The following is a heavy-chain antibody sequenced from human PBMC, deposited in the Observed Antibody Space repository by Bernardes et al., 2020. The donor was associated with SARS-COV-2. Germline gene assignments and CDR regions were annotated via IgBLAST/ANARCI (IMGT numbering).Heavy chain of an antibody. D-gene: IGHD3-10*01. CDR2: IYFTGTT. V-gene: IGHV4-30-4*01. CDR1: GDSVSNGDYF. Sequence: SESLSLTCAVSGDSVSNGDYFWSWLLQPPGKGLEWIGYIYFTGTTYYSPSLKSRVSISVDTSKNQVSLRLTSMTAADTAIYYCARGIWASGTYLRSDWFDPWGQGTLVTVTS. CDR3: ARGIWASGTYLRSDWFDP. J-gene: IGHJ5*02.